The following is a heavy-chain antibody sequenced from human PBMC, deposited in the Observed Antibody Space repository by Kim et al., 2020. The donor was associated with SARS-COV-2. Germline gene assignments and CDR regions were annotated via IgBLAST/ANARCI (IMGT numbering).Heavy chain of an antibody. CDR2: IYPGYSDT. V-gene: IGHV5-51*01. CDR3: ARLMSSIDY. J-gene: IGHJ4*02. Sequence: GESLKISCKGSGYSFTNYFNFCVRHMPVKFLYLMVIIYPGYSDTIYIPSFQCHVTISADKSISTAYLQWSSLKASDTAMYYCARLMSSIDYWGQGTLVTVSS. CDR1: GYSFTNYF. D-gene: IGHD6-6*01.